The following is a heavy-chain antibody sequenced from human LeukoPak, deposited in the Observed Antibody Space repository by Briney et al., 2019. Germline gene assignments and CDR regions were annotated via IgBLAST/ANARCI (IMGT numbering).Heavy chain of an antibody. D-gene: IGHD2-15*01. CDR3: AKIRIGPYYYYGMDV. Sequence: PGRSLRLSCAASGFSFSTYAMHWVRQAPGKGLEWVALIWHDASHTFYTDSVKGRFTISRDNSKNTLYLQMNSLRAEDTAVYYCAKIRIGPYYYYGMDVWGQGTTVTVSS. CDR1: GFSFSTYA. V-gene: IGHV3-33*06. J-gene: IGHJ6*02. CDR2: IWHDASHT.